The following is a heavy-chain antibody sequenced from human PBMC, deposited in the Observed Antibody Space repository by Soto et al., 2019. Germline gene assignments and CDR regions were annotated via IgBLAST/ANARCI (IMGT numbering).Heavy chain of an antibody. CDR1: GYTFTIYD. J-gene: IGHJ4*02. D-gene: IGHD3-10*01. CDR2: IKNNNGGT. Sequence: ASVRVSCTAAGYTFTIYDINWVRQATGQGLEWMGWIKNNNGGTNSAQKFQGRVTMTSDTSINTAYMEITSLRSDETALYYCAREVTYGGARFSLGXWGQGTRVTVSX. CDR3: AREVTYGGARFSLGX. V-gene: IGHV1-2*02.